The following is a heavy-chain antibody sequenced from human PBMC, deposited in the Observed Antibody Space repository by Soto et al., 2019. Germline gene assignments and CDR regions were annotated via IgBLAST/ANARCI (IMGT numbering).Heavy chain of an antibody. Sequence: SVKVSCKASGGTFSIYAISWVRQAPGQGLEWMGGIIPIFGTANYAQKFQGRVTITADESTSTAYTELSSLRSEDTAVYYCAEGGLVRREEENWFDPWGQGTLVTVSS. V-gene: IGHV1-69*13. CDR1: GGTFSIYA. CDR2: IIPIFGTA. D-gene: IGHD3-10*01. CDR3: AEGGLVRREEENWFDP. J-gene: IGHJ5*02.